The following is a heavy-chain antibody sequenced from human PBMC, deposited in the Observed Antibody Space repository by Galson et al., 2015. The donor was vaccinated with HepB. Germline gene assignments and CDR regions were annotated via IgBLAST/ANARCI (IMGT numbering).Heavy chain of an antibody. V-gene: IGHV1-2*02. CDR2: INPNNDGT. Sequence: SVKVSCKASGYAFTDYYMHWVRQAPGQGLEWMGWINPNNDGTNYAQKFQGRVTMTRDTSISTAYMELSRLRSDDTAVYYCAIERIASSHQKDFDYWGQGTLVTVSS. D-gene: IGHD6-13*01. J-gene: IGHJ4*02. CDR1: GYAFTDYY. CDR3: AIERIASSHQKDFDY.